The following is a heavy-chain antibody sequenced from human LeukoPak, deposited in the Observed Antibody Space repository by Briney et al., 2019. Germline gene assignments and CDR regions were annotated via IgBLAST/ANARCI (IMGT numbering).Heavy chain of an antibody. CDR3: AREAGEAFDI. D-gene: IGHD3-16*01. CDR1: GFTVSSYS. V-gene: IGHV3-21*01. Sequence: GGSLRLSCEASGFTVSSYSMNWVRQAPGKGLEWVSCIGSSSSSIYYIDSVKGRFTIYRDNAKNSLYLQMNSLRAEDTAVYYCAREAGEAFDIWGQGTMVTVSS. J-gene: IGHJ3*02. CDR2: IGSSSSSI.